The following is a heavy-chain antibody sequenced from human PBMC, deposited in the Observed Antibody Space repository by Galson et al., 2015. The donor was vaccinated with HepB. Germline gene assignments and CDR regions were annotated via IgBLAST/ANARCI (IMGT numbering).Heavy chain of an antibody. CDR2: INTNTGNP. CDR3: ARTGINRDYYYMDV. J-gene: IGHJ6*03. CDR1: GYTFTSYA. V-gene: IGHV7-4-1*02. D-gene: IGHD1-14*01. Sequence: SVKVSCKASGYTFTSYAMNWVRQAPGQGLEWMGWINTNTGNPTYAQGFTGRFVFSLDTSVSTAYLQISSLKAEDTAVYYCARTGINRDYYYMDVWGKGTTVTVSS.